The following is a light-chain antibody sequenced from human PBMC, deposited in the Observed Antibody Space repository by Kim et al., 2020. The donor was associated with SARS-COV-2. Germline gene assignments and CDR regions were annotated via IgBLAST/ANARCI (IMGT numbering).Light chain of an antibody. CDR1: SSNIGAGYD. Sequence: GGSSNIGAGYDVHCYQQLPASDPKLPDNGTSNRPSGVPDRFSGSKSGTSASLASTGLQAEDEADYYCQSYDSSLGGSVFGGGTKLTVL. V-gene: IGLV1-40*01. CDR3: QSYDSSLGGSV. CDR2: GTS. J-gene: IGLJ3*02.